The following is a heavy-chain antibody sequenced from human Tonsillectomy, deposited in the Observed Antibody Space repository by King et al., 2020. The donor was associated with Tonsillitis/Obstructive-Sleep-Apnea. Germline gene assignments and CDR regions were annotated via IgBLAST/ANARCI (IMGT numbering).Heavy chain of an antibody. D-gene: IGHD3-22*01. CDR1: GFTFSSYA. CDR2: ISYDGSNK. V-gene: IGHV3-30*04. J-gene: IGHJ3*02. CDR3: ARDVCDSSGYSLAFYI. Sequence: VQLVESGGGVVQPGRSLRLSCAAAGFTFSSYAMHWVRQAPGKGLEWVAVISYDGSNKYYADSVKGRFTISRDNSKNTLYLQMNSLRAEDTAVYYCARDVCDSSGYSLAFYIWGKGTMATVSS.